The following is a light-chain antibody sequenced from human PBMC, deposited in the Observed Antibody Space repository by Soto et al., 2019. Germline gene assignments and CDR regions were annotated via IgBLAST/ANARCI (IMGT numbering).Light chain of an antibody. CDR2: DNN. CDR1: RSNIGNNY. Sequence: QSVLTQPPSVSAAPGQKVTISCSGSRSNIGNNYVSWYQQLPRTAPKLLIFDNNQRPSGIPDRLSGCKSGTSATLGITGLQTGDEAGYFCGTWYSDLNAVVFGGGTKLTVL. J-gene: IGLJ2*01. V-gene: IGLV1-51*01. CDR3: GTWYSDLNAVV.